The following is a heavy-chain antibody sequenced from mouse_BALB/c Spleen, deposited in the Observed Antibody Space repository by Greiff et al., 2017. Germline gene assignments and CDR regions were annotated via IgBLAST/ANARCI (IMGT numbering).Heavy chain of an antibody. Sequence: QVQLKQPGAELVRPGASVKLSCKASGYTFTSYWINWVKQRPGQGLEWIGNIYPSDSYTNYNQKFKDKATLTVDKSSSTAYMQLSSPTSEDSAVYYCTRSYDGYYEGDYWGQGTTLTVSS. CDR3: TRSYDGYYEGDY. V-gene: IGHV1-69*02. D-gene: IGHD2-3*01. J-gene: IGHJ2*01. CDR2: IYPSDSYT. CDR1: GYTFTSYW.